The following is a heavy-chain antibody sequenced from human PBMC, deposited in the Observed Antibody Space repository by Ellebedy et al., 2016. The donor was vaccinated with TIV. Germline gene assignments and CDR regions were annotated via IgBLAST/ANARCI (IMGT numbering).Heavy chain of an antibody. CDR2: IYYSGST. CDR3: ARGSSGDYYYYYYGMDV. V-gene: IGHV4-59*01. D-gene: IGHD4-17*01. J-gene: IGHJ6*02. CDR1: GGSISRDC. Sequence: SETLSLTXTVSGGSISRDCWSWIRQSPGKGLEWIGYIYYSGSTNYNPSLKSRVTISVDTSKNQFSLKLSSVTAADTAVYYCARGSSGDYYYYYYGMDVWGQGTTVTVSS.